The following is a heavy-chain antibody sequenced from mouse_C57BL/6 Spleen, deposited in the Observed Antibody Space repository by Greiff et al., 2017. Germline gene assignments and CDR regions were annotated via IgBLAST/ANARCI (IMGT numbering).Heavy chain of an antibody. CDR1: GFSLTSYA. CDR2: IWTGGGK. V-gene: IGHV2-9-1*01. D-gene: IGHD1-1*01. CDR3: ARNCYVSSYGYAIDY. J-gene: IGHJ4*01. Sequence: QVQLKESGPGLVAPSQSLSITCTVSGFSLTSYAISWVRQPPGKGLEWLGVIWTGGGKNYNSALKSRMSISKDNSKSQVFLKMNSLQTDDTARYYCARNCYVSSYGYAIDYWGQGTSVTVSS.